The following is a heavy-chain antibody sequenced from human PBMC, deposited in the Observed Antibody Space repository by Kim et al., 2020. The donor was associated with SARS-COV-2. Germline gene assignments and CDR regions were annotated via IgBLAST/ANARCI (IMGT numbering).Heavy chain of an antibody. CDR2: ISYDGSNK. V-gene: IGHV3-30*04. CDR3: ARDLIAAADTYYGMDV. D-gene: IGHD6-13*01. Sequence: GGSLRLSCAASGFTFSSYAMHWVRQAPGKGLEWVAVISYDGSNKYYADSVKGRFTISRDNSKNTLYLQMNSLRAEDTAVYYCARDLIAAADTYYGMDVWGQGTTVTVSS. J-gene: IGHJ6*02. CDR1: GFTFSSYA.